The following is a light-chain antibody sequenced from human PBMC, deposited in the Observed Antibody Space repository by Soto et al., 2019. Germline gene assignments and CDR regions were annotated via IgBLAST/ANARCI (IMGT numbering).Light chain of an antibody. CDR3: QQYGSSPR. V-gene: IGKV3-20*01. Sequence: ETVLTQSPGTLSLSPGERATLSCRASQSVSSSYLAWYQQKPGQAPRLLIYGASSRATGIPDRFSGSGSGTDFTLTISRLEPEDFAVYYCQQYGSSPRFGQGTRLEIK. CDR1: QSVSSSY. J-gene: IGKJ5*01. CDR2: GAS.